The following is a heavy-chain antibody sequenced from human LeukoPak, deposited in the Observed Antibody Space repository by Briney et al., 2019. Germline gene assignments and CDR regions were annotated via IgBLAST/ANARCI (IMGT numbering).Heavy chain of an antibody. CDR3: ASVGSGYDFFDY. V-gene: IGHV4-4*07. D-gene: IGHD3/OR15-3a*01. CDR2: VYSSGST. CDR1: GGAISGYY. Sequence: SDTLSLTCTVSGGAISGYYWSWIRQPAGKGLEWLGRVYSSGSTKYNPSLESRVTMSVDMSKNQFSLKLNFVNAWDTAVYYCASVGSGYDFFDYWGQGTLVTVSS. J-gene: IGHJ4*02.